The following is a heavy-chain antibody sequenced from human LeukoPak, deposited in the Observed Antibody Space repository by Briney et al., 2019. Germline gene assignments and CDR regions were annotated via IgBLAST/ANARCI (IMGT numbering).Heavy chain of an antibody. V-gene: IGHV1-2*06. CDR1: GYTFTSYY. CDR3: ARATSWSPYGFDI. Sequence: GASVKVSCKASGYTFTSYYMHWVRQAPGQGLEWMGRINPHSADTNSAQKFRGRVTMTRDTSISTAYMELSRLTSDDTAVYYCARATSWSPYGFDIWGQGTMVTVSS. D-gene: IGHD6-13*01. J-gene: IGHJ3*02. CDR2: INPHSADT.